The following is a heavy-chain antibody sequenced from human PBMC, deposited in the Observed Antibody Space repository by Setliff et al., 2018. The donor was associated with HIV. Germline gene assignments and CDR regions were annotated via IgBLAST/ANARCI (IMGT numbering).Heavy chain of an antibody. CDR2: VSYTGNT. CDR1: GGSVINDGYN. Sequence: SETLSLTCNVSGGSVINDGYNWCWIRQRPGKGLQWIACVSYTGNTYHNPSLKSRLTILVHTSKSYFSLSLTSVTAADAAVYFWAREVLPVIGGRGWFDPWGQGTLVTVSS. D-gene: IGHD1-26*01. V-gene: IGHV4-31*03. CDR3: AREVLPVIGGRGWFDP. J-gene: IGHJ5*01.